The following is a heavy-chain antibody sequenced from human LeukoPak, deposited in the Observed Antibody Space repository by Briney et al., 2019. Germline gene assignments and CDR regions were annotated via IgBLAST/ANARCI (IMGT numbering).Heavy chain of an antibody. CDR3: ARSSFKPTRVGRLDP. D-gene: IGHD2-2*01. CDR1: GGSFSGYY. CDR2: INHSGST. J-gene: IGHJ5*02. V-gene: IGHV4-34*01. Sequence: KPSETLSLTCAVYGGSFSGYYWSWIRQPPGKGLEWIGEINHSGSTNYNPSLKSRVTISVDTSKNQFSLKLSSVTAADTAVYYCARSSFKPTRVGRLDPWGQGTLVTVSS.